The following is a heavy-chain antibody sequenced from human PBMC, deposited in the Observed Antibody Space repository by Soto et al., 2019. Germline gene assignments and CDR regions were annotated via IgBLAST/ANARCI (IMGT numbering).Heavy chain of an antibody. J-gene: IGHJ6*02. CDR2: IRSKAYGGTT. CDR1: GFTFGDYA. D-gene: IGHD2-2*02. CDR3: TRDNCSSTSCYNYYYYGMDV. Sequence: PGGSLRLSCTASGFTFGDYAMSWVRQAPGKGLEWVGFIRSKAYGGTTEYAASVKGRFTISRDDSKSIAYLQMKSLKTEDTAVYYCTRDNCSSTSCYNYYYYGMDVWGQGTTVTVSS. V-gene: IGHV3-49*04.